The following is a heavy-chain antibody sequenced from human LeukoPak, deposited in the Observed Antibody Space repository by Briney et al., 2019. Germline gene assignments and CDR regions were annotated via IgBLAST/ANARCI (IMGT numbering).Heavy chain of an antibody. CDR3: ARRLSSVTYYYYRMDG. Sequence: GASVKVSCKASGYTFTSYDINWVRQATGQGLEWMGWMNPNRGNTGYAQKFPGRVTMTTNTSTSTAYMELSSLRSEDTAVYYCARRLSSVTYYYYRMDGWGHGTTVTASS. CDR2: MNPNRGNT. D-gene: IGHD2-21*02. CDR1: GYTFTSYD. V-gene: IGHV1-8*01. J-gene: IGHJ6*02.